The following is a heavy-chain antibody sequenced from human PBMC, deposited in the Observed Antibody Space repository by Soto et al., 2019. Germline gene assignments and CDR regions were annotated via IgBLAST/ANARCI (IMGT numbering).Heavy chain of an antibody. J-gene: IGHJ6*02. V-gene: IGHV1-3*01. D-gene: IGHD2-2*01. CDR3: ASPRQLPDYYYCGMDV. Sequence: QVQLVQSGAEVKKPGASVKVSCKASGYTFTSYAMHWVRQAPGQRLEWMGWINAGNGNTKYSQKFQGRVTITRDTSASTAYMELSSLRSEDTSVYYGASPRQLPDYYYCGMDVWGQGTTVTVAS. CDR2: INAGNGNT. CDR1: GYTFTSYA.